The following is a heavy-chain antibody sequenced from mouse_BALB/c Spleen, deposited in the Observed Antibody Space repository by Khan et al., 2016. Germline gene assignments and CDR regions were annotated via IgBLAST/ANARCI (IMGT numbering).Heavy chain of an antibody. CDR3: ARLRFAY. CDR2: IRAKANDYTT. J-gene: IGHJ3*01. V-gene: IGHV7-3*02. CDR1: GFTFTDYY. Sequence: EVELVESGGGLVQPGGSLRLSCATSGFTFTDYYMSWVRQPPGKALEWLGFIRAKANDYTTEYSASVKGRFTISSATSPSILYLQMNTLSAEDSATYYCARLRFAYWGQGTLVTVSA.